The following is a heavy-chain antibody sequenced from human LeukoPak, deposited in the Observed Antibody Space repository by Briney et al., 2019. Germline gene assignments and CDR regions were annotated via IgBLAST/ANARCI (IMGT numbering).Heavy chain of an antibody. J-gene: IGHJ4*02. CDR1: GFTFSSYA. V-gene: IGHV3-21*01. CDR2: ISSSSSYI. Sequence: GGSLRLSCAASGFTFSSYAMNWVRQAPGKGLEWVSSISSSSSYIYYADSVKGRFTISRDNAKNSLYLQMNSLRAEDTAVYYCARGPKGDYGEDYWGQGTLVTVSS. CDR3: ARGPKGDYGEDY. D-gene: IGHD4-17*01.